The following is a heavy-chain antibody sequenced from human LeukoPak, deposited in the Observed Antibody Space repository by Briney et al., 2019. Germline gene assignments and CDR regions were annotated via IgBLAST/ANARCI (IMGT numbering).Heavy chain of an antibody. Sequence: GGSLRLSCAVSGFTFSTYEMIWVRQAPGKGLEWVSYISSSGSAIFYADSVKGRFTISRDNAKNSLYMQMNSLRSEDTAVYYCARVFRGSSPPTRGYWGQGTLVTVSS. CDR2: ISSSGSAI. D-gene: IGHD1-26*01. V-gene: IGHV3-48*03. CDR1: GFTFSTYE. J-gene: IGHJ4*02. CDR3: ARVFRGSSPPTRGY.